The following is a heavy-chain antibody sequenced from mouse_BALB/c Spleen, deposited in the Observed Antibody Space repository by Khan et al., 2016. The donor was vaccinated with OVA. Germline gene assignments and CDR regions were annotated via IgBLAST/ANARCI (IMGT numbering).Heavy chain of an antibody. CDR1: GYTFTTYW. V-gene: IGHV1-7*01. J-gene: IGHJ2*01. Sequence: QVQLQQSGAELAKPGASVKMSCKASGYTFTTYWMHWVKQRPGQGLEWIGYFNPTSGYTDYNEKFKDRATLSADKSSSTAYMQLSSLTSEDSAVYYCTRDRMDYWGQGTTLTVSS. CDR3: TRDRMDY. CDR2: FNPTSGYT.